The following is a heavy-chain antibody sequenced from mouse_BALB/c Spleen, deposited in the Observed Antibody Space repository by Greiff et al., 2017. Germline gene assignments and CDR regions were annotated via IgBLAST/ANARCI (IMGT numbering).Heavy chain of an antibody. V-gene: IGHV5-6-4*01. CDR2: ISSGGSYT. CDR3: TGDYDEGWFAY. J-gene: IGHJ3*01. D-gene: IGHD2-4*01. Sequence: EVMLVESGGGLVKPGGSLKLSCAASGFTFSSYTMSWVRQTPEKRLEWVATISSGGSYTHYPDSLKGRFTISRDNAKNTLYLQMSSLKSEDTAMYYCTGDYDEGWFAYWGQGTLVTVSA. CDR1: GFTFSSYT.